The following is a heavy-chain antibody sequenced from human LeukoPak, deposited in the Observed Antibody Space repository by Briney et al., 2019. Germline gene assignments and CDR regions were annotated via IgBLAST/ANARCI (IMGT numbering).Heavy chain of an antibody. D-gene: IGHD3-9*01. J-gene: IGHJ4*02. Sequence: PGRSLRLSCAASGFTFSSYGMHWVRQAPGKGLEWVANIKEDGSDKNYVDSVKGRFTIARDNAKNYVYLQMKSLRAEDTAVYYCARDRGFDNFDYWGQGTLVTVSS. CDR1: GFTFSSYG. CDR2: IKEDGSDK. V-gene: IGHV3-7*01. CDR3: ARDRGFDNFDY.